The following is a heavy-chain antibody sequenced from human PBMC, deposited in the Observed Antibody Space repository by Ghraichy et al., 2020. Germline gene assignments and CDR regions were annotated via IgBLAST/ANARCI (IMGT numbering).Heavy chain of an antibody. J-gene: IGHJ4*02. D-gene: IGHD3-16*01. CDR1: GGSFSGYF. Sequence: SETLSLTCALSGGSFSGYFWIWFRQPPGKGREWIGEVNQSGRTNYHPSLRSRVTISVDTSKNQFSLRLSSLTAADTAVYYCARSDGGVFDYWGQGTLVTVSS. CDR2: VNQSGRT. CDR3: ARSDGGVFDY. V-gene: IGHV4-34*01.